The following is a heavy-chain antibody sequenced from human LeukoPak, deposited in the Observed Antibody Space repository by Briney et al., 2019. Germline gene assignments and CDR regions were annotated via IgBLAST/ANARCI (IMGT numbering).Heavy chain of an antibody. D-gene: IGHD1-7*01. Sequence: ASVKVSCKASGGTFSSYAISWVRQAPGQGLEWMGWISAYNGNTKYAQKFQGRVTMTTDTSTSTAYMELRSLRSDDTAVYNCARRNSNFGGSFAFDIWGQGTMVTVSS. CDR2: ISAYNGNT. CDR1: GGTFSSYA. CDR3: ARRNSNFGGSFAFDI. J-gene: IGHJ3*02. V-gene: IGHV1-18*01.